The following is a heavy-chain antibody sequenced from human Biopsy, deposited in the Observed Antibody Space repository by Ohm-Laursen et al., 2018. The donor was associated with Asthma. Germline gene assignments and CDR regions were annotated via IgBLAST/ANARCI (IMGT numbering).Heavy chain of an antibody. CDR1: GVSIRSYY. J-gene: IGHJ4*02. Sequence: PSQTLSLTCTVSGVSIRSYYWTWIRQPPGKGLEWIGNIHYSGSTYSNPSLKSRATISVDTSKKQISLRLSSVIAADTAVYYCAGFCSGGNCPDHWGQGTLVTVSS. V-gene: IGHV4-59*01. D-gene: IGHD2-15*01. CDR2: IHYSGST. CDR3: AGFCSGGNCPDH.